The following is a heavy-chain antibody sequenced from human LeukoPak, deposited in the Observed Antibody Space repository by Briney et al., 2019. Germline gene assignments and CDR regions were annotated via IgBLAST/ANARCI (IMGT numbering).Heavy chain of an antibody. CDR1: GFTFSSYA. CDR3: ARDWMITFGGIIANPYYFDY. Sequence: GGSLRLSCAASGFTFSSYAMSWVRQAPGKGLEWVSAISGSGGSTYYADSVKGRFTISRDNAKNSLYLQMNSLRAEDTAVYYCARDWMITFGGIIANPYYFDYWGQGTLVTVSS. V-gene: IGHV3-23*01. D-gene: IGHD3-16*02. J-gene: IGHJ4*02. CDR2: ISGSGGST.